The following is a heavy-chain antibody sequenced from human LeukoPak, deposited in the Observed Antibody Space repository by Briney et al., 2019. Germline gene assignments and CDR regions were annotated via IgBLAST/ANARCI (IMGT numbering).Heavy chain of an antibody. CDR1: GGSISGTDLY. CDR3: ARGYCSSTSCYPSPYYYYGMDV. V-gene: IGHV4-31*03. D-gene: IGHD2-2*01. J-gene: IGHJ6*02. CDR2: IHSSGNS. Sequence: SQTLSLTCTVSGGSISGTDLYWGWIRQLPGKGLEWIGNIHSSGNSFCNPSLKSRVTISVDTSKNQFSLKLSSVTAADTAVYYCARGYCSSTSCYPSPYYYYGMDVWGQGTTVTVSS.